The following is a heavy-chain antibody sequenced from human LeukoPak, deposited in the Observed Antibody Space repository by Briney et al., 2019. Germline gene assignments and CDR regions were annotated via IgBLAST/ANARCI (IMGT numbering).Heavy chain of an antibody. Sequence: GGSLRLSCAASGFTFSSYAMHGVRQAPGKGLEGVAVISYDGSNKYYADSVKGRFTISRDNSKNTLYLQMNSLRAEDTAVYYCARGGPEEHYYYYGMDVWGQGTTVTVSS. CDR2: ISYDGSNK. CDR1: GFTFSSYA. CDR3: ARGGPEEHYYYYGMDV. V-gene: IGHV3-30-3*01. J-gene: IGHJ6*02. D-gene: IGHD1-1*01.